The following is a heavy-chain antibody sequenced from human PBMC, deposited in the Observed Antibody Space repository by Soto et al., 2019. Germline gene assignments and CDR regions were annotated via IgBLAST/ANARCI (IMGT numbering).Heavy chain of an antibody. Sequence: PSETLSLTCAVSGGSISSGGYSWSWIRQPPGKGLEWIGYIYHSGSTYYNPSLKSRVTISVDRSKNQFSLKLSSVTAADTAVYYCARGYSGYEYYFDYWGQGTLVTVS. CDR3: ARGYSGYEYYFDY. CDR1: GGSISSGGYS. CDR2: IYHSGST. V-gene: IGHV4-30-2*01. D-gene: IGHD5-12*01. J-gene: IGHJ4*02.